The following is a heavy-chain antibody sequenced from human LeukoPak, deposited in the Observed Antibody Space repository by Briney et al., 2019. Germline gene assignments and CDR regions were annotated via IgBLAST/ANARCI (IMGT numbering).Heavy chain of an antibody. J-gene: IGHJ4*02. V-gene: IGHV7-4-1*02. CDR3: AREGPNGLPPRDY. Sequence: ASVKVSCKASGYTFTGYYMHWVRQAPGQGLEWMGWINTNTGSPTCAQGFTGRFVFSLDTSVSTAYLQINSLKPEDTAVYYCAREGPNGLPPRDYWGQGTLVTVSS. CDR2: INTNTGSP. D-gene: IGHD2-8*01. CDR1: GYTFTGYY.